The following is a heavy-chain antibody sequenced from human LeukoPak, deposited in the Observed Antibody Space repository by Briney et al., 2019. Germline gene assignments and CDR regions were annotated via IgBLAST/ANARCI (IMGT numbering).Heavy chain of an antibody. CDR2: IYHSGST. CDR1: GGSISIGGYS. CDR3: ARSHDSGSYPYYFDY. J-gene: IGHJ4*02. Sequence: SQTLSLTCAVSGGSISIGGYSWSWIRQPPGKGLEWIGYIYHSGSTYYNPSLKSRVTISVDRSKNQFSLKLSSVTAADTAVYYCARSHDSGSYPYYFDYWGQGTLVTVSS. V-gene: IGHV4-30-2*01. D-gene: IGHD1-26*01.